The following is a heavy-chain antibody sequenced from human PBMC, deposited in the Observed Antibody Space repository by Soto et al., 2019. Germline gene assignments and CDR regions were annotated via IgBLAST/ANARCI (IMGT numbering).Heavy chain of an antibody. D-gene: IGHD2-15*01. J-gene: IGHJ4*02. CDR1: GFTFSSYW. Sequence: GGSLRLSCAASGFTFSSYWMHWVRQAPGKGLVWVSRINSDGSSTTYADSVKGRFTISRDNAKNKLYLQLNSLIAEDTAVYYCARDQGYCSGGSCYVAGYWGQGT. CDR3: ARDQGYCSGGSCYVAGY. V-gene: IGHV3-74*01. CDR2: INSDGSST.